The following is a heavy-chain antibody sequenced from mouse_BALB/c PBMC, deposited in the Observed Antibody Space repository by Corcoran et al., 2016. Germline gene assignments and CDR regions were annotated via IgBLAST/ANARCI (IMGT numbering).Heavy chain of an antibody. V-gene: IGHV8-12*01. CDR1: GFSLSTFGMG. J-gene: IGHJ4*01. Sequence: QVTLKESGPGILQPSQTLSLTCSFSGFSLSTFGMGVSWIRQQSGKGLEWLAHIYWDDDKRYNTSLKSRLTLPKDTSRNQVFLKITSVDTAVTATYYCARRIDDGYYGAMDYWGQGTSVTVSS. CDR3: ARRIDDGYYGAMDY. D-gene: IGHD2-3*01. CDR2: IYWDDDK.